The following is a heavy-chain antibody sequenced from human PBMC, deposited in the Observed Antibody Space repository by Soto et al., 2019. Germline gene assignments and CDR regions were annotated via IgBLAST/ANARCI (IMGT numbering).Heavy chain of an antibody. CDR1: GFTFSSYA. CDR3: AKDASSGITSFDL. D-gene: IGHD3-3*01. CDR2: ISGSGGST. Sequence: GGSLRLSCAASGFTFSSYAMSWVRQAPGKGLGWVSTISGSGGSTYYADSVKGRFTISRDNSKNTLYLQMNSLRAEDTALYYCAKDASSGITSFDLWGRGTLVTVSS. J-gene: IGHJ2*01. V-gene: IGHV3-23*01.